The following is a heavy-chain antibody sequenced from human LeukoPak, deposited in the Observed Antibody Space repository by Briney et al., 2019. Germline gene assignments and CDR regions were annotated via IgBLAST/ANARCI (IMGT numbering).Heavy chain of an antibody. D-gene: IGHD2-21*02. J-gene: IGHJ6*03. CDR2: INPNSGGT. CDR3: ARRAYCGGDCYSYYYYYYMDV. Sequence: ASLKVSCKASGYTFTGYYMHWVRQAPGQGLEWMGWINPNSGGTNYAQKFQGRVTMTRDTSISTAYMELSRLRSDDTAVYYCARRAYCGGDCYSYYYYYYMDVWGKGTTVTISS. CDR1: GYTFTGYY. V-gene: IGHV1-2*02.